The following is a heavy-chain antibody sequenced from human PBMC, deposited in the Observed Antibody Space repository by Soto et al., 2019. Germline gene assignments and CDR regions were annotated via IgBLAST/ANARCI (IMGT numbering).Heavy chain of an antibody. CDR2: ISSSSSTI. CDR3: ARDPPIVVVPAGPEYFQH. V-gene: IGHV3-48*01. CDR1: GFTFSSYS. D-gene: IGHD2-2*01. Sequence: GGSLRLSCAASGFTFSSYSMNWVRQAPGKGLEWVSYISSSSSTIYYADSVKGRFTISRDNAKNSLYLQMNSLGAEDTAVYYCARDPPIVVVPAGPEYFQHWGQGTLVTVSS. J-gene: IGHJ1*01.